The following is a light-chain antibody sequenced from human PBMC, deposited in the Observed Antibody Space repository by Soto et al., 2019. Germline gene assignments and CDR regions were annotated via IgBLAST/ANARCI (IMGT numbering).Light chain of an antibody. Sequence: QSVLTQPASVSGSPGQSITISCTGTSSDVGGYHYVSWYQQHPGKAPKLMIYDVSNRPSGVSNRFSGSKSGNPASLTISGLQAEDAADYYCSSYTSSSTLVVFGGGTKLTVL. CDR1: SSDVGGYHY. CDR2: DVS. V-gene: IGLV2-14*01. J-gene: IGLJ2*01. CDR3: SSYTSSSTLVV.